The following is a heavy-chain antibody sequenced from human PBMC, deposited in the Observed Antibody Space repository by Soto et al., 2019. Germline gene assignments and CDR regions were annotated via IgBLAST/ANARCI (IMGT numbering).Heavy chain of an antibody. CDR2: IFSNDEK. CDR3: ARVSSYYDFWSSGDYFDY. Sequence: QVTLKESGPVLVKPTETLTLTCTVSGFSLSNARMGVSWIRQPPGKALEWLAHIFSNDEKAYSTSLKSRLNISNDNSNSQVVLTMTTMDPVDTATYYCARVSSYYDFWSSGDYFDYWGQGTLVTVSS. V-gene: IGHV2-26*01. D-gene: IGHD3-3*01. CDR1: GFSLSNARMG. J-gene: IGHJ4*02.